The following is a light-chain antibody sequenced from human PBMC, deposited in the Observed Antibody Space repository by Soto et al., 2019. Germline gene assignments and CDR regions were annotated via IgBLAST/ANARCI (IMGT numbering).Light chain of an antibody. CDR1: QSISSW. J-gene: IGKJ5*01. CDR2: KAS. V-gene: IGKV1-5*03. CDR3: QQRSNWPPIT. Sequence: IQMSPSPSSLSASVGDRVTITCRASQSISSWLAWYQQKPGKAPKLLIYKASTLKSGVPSRFSGSGSGTEFTLTISSLEPEDFAVYYCQQRSNWPPITFGQGTRLEIK.